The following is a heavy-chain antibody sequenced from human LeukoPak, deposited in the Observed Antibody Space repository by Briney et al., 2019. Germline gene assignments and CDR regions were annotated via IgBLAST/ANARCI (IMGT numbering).Heavy chain of an antibody. V-gene: IGHV1-18*01. CDR2: ISAYNGNT. J-gene: IGHJ5*02. CDR3: ARTVGITMVRGVIWWFDP. Sequence: ASVKVSYKASGYTFTSYGISWVRQAPGQGLEWMGWISAYNGNTNYAQKLQGRVTMTTDTSTSTAYMELRSLRSDDTAVYYCARTVGITMVRGVIWWFDPWGQGTLVTVSS. CDR1: GYTFTSYG. D-gene: IGHD3-10*01.